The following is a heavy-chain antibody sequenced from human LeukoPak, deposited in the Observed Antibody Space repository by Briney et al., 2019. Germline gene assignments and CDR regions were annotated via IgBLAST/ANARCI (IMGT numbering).Heavy chain of an antibody. J-gene: IGHJ6*03. CDR2: IYYSGST. CDR3: ARGSIAYYYMDV. CDR1: GGSISSYY. V-gene: IGHV4-59*01. Sequence: SETLSLTCTVSGGSISSYYWSWIRQPPGKGLEWIGYIYYSGSTNYNPSLKSRVTISVDTSKNQFSLKLSSVTAADTAVYYCARGSIAYYYMDVWGKGTTVTISS. D-gene: IGHD3-22*01.